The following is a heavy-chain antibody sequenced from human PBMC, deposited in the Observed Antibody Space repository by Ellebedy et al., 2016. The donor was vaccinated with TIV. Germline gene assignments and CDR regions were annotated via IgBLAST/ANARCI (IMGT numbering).Heavy chain of an antibody. Sequence: GESLKISXAASGFTFSDYYMSWLRQAPGKGLEWVSYISSSGSTIYYADSVKGRFTISRDNSKNTLYLQMNSLRAEDTAVYYCAPSGSGYYLNFDYWGQGTLVTVSS. J-gene: IGHJ4*02. CDR2: ISSSGSTI. CDR1: GFTFSDYY. D-gene: IGHD3-22*01. CDR3: APSGSGYYLNFDY. V-gene: IGHV3-11*04.